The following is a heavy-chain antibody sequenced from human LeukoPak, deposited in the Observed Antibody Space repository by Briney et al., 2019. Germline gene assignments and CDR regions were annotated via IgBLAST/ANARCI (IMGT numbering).Heavy chain of an antibody. J-gene: IGHJ4*02. V-gene: IGHV7-4-1*02. CDR2: INTNTGNP. CDR3: ARGEGSSVAEDFDH. Sequence: ASVKVSCKASGYTFTSYAMNWVRQAPGQGLEWMGWINTNTGNPTYAQGFTGRFVFSLDTSVSTAYLQINSLKAEDTAVYYCARGEGSSVAEDFDHWGQGTLVTVSS. D-gene: IGHD6-19*01. CDR1: GYTFTSYA.